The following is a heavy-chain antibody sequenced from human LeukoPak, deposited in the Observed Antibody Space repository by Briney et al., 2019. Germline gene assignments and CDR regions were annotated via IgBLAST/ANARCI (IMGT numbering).Heavy chain of an antibody. V-gene: IGHV3-48*03. Sequence: GGSLRLSCAASGFTFSSYEMNWVRQAPGKGLEWVSYISIGGRTQYYADSVKGRFTISRDNAKNSLYLQMNSLRAEGTAVYYCARDLSRYYNDYCGQGTLVTVSS. CDR1: GFTFSSYE. CDR3: ARDLSRYYNDY. J-gene: IGHJ4*02. CDR2: ISIGGRTQ.